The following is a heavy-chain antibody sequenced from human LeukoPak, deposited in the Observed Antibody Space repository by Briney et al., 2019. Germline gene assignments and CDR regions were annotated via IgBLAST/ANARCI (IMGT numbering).Heavy chain of an antibody. CDR1: GFTFSSYG. CDR3: AKDACYSLYYMDV. J-gene: IGHJ6*03. V-gene: IGHV3-30*18. Sequence: GRSLRLSCAASGFTFSSYGMHWVRQAPCKGLEWVALISYDGSNKYYADSVKGRFTISRDNSKNTLYLQMNSLRAEDTAVYYCAKDACYSLYYMDVWGKGTTVTVSS. CDR2: ISYDGSNK. D-gene: IGHD4-11*01.